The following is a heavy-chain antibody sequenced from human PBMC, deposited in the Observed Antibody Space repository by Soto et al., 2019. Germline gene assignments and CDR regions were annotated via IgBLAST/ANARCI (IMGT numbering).Heavy chain of an antibody. Sequence: EVQLVESGGGLVQPGGSLRLSCAASGFSFSDYYINWVRQAPGKGLEWVGRTRNKASSYTTDYAAFVKGRFTISRDDSKSLIYRQRTSLKTEDTAVYYCAREGSSSGPDYEYWGQGTLVTVSS. V-gene: IGHV3-72*01. CDR1: GFSFSDYY. D-gene: IGHD3-22*01. J-gene: IGHJ4*02. CDR3: AREGSSSGPDYEY. CDR2: TRNKASSYTT.